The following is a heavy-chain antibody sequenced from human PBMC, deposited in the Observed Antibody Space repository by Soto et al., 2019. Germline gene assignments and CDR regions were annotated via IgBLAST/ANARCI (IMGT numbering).Heavy chain of an antibody. D-gene: IGHD4-17*01. Sequence: GGSLRLSCAASGFTLANAWISWVRQAPGKGLEWVGRIKSKADGGTTDYAAPVKGRFTISRDESQNTRYLQMNSLKTEDTAVYYCTSLYYGHWGQGTLVTVSS. V-gene: IGHV3-15*01. J-gene: IGHJ4*02. CDR2: IKSKADGGTT. CDR3: TSLYYGH. CDR1: GFTLANAW.